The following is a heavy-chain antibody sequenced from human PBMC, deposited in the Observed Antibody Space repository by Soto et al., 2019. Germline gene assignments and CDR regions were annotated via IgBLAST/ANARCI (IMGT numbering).Heavy chain of an antibody. V-gene: IGHV2-70*11. D-gene: IGHD6-25*01. Sequence: PTLVNPTQTLTLTCTFSGFSLNTTGMCVSWIRQPPGKALEWLARIDWDDDKYYNTSLKTRLTISKDTSKNQVFLTISNTDTVDTATYYCARDSIAAAPFDYWGQGTLVTVSS. CDR2: IDWDDDK. CDR1: GFSLNTTGMC. CDR3: ARDSIAAAPFDY. J-gene: IGHJ4*02.